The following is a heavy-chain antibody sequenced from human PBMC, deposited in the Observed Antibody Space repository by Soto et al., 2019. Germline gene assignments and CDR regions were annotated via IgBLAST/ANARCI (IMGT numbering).Heavy chain of an antibody. V-gene: IGHV3-23*01. CDR2: ISGSGGST. J-gene: IGHJ4*02. Sequence: EVQLLESGGGLVQPGGSLRLSCAASGFTFNSYAMSWVRQAPGKGLEWVSAISGSGGSTYYADSVKGRFTISRDNSKNTLYLQMNSLRAEDTAVYYCAKDLILLYSSSDFDYWGQGTLVTVSS. CDR3: AKDLILLYSSSDFDY. CDR1: GFTFNSYA. D-gene: IGHD6-6*01.